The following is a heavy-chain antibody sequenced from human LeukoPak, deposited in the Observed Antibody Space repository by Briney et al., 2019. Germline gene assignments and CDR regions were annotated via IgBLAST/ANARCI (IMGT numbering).Heavy chain of an antibody. CDR3: ARESGGYNSPH. J-gene: IGHJ4*02. CDR1: GFTFSSYG. D-gene: IGHD5-24*01. V-gene: IGHV3-33*01. Sequence: GGSLRLSCAASGFTFSSYGMHWVRQAPGKGLEWVAVIWYDGSNKYYADSVKGRFTIPRDNSKNTLYLQMNSLRAEDTAVYYCARESGGYNSPHWGQGTLVTVSS. CDR2: IWYDGSNK.